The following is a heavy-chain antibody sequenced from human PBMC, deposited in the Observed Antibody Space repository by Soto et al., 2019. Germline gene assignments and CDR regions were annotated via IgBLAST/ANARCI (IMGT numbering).Heavy chain of an antibody. D-gene: IGHD6-25*01. J-gene: IGHJ3*02. CDR2: IIPLFGTA. CDR3: AMRDSRGYLGAFEI. CDR1: GGTFSSYA. Sequence: SVKFSCKASGGTFSSYAISWVRQAPGQGLEWMGGIIPLFGTANYAQKFQGRVTITADESTSTAYMELSSLRSEDTAVYYCAMRDSRGYLGAFEIWGQGTKVIV. V-gene: IGHV1-69*13.